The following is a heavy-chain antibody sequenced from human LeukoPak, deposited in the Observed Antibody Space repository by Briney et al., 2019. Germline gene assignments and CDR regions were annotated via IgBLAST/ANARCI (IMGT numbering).Heavy chain of an antibody. J-gene: IGHJ4*02. CDR1: GGSISSGGYY. Sequence: SETLFLTCTVSGGSISSGGYYWSWIRQHPGKGLEWIGYIYYSGSTYYNPSLKSRVTISVDTSKNQFSLKLSSVTAADTAVYYCARGDNGDFPFDYWGQGTLVTVSS. CDR3: ARGDNGDFPFDY. V-gene: IGHV4-31*03. D-gene: IGHD4-17*01. CDR2: IYYSGST.